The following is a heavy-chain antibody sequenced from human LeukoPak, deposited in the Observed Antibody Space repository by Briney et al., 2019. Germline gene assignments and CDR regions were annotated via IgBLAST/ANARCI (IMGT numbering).Heavy chain of an antibody. Sequence: GESLKISCKGSGYSFTSYWIGWVRQMPGKGLEWMGIIYPGDSDTTYSPSFQGQVTISADKSISAAYLQWSSLKASDTAMYYCARPHYYDVSGSVSWGQGTLVTVSS. J-gene: IGHJ5*02. CDR1: GYSFTSYW. CDR3: ARPHYYDVSGSVS. V-gene: IGHV5-51*01. CDR2: IYPGDSDT. D-gene: IGHD3-22*01.